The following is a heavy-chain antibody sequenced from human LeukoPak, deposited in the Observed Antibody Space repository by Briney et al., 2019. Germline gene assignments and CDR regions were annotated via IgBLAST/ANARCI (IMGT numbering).Heavy chain of an antibody. V-gene: IGHV4-61*02. CDR3: ARVLRGYSYEVDYYYYMDV. J-gene: IGHJ6*03. CDR2: IYTSGST. D-gene: IGHD5-18*01. CDR1: GGSISSGSYY. Sequence: SQTLSLTCTVSGGSISSGSYYWSWIRQPAGKGLEWIGRIYTSGSTNYNPSLKSRVTMSIDMSKNQFSLKLSSVTAADTAVYYCARVLRGYSYEVDYYYYMDVWGKGTTVTVSS.